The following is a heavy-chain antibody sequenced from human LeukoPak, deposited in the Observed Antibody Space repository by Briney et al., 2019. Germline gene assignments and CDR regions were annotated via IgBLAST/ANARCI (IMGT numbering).Heavy chain of an antibody. V-gene: IGHV4-30-4*08. D-gene: IGHD3-3*01. Sequence: SETLSLTCAVYGGSFSGYYWSWIRQPPGKGLEWIGYIYYSGSTYYNPSLKSRVTISVDTSKNQFSLKLSSVTAADTAVYYCARENYDFWSGSSGGMDVWGQGTTVTVSS. CDR1: GGSFSGYY. CDR2: IYYSGST. CDR3: ARENYDFWSGSSGGMDV. J-gene: IGHJ6*02.